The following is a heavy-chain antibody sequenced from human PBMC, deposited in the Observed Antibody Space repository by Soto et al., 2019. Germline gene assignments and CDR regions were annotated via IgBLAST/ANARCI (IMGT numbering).Heavy chain of an antibody. D-gene: IGHD3-10*01. CDR1: GGSISSGDYY. CDR3: ARERVYGSGSSLFDY. V-gene: IGHV4-30-4*01. CDR2: IYYSGST. J-gene: IGHJ4*02. Sequence: LSLTCTVSGGSISSGDYYWSWIRQPPGKGLEWIGYIYYSGSTYYNPSLKSRVTISVDTSKNQFSLKLSSVTAADTAVYYCARERVYGSGSSLFDYWGQGTLVTVS.